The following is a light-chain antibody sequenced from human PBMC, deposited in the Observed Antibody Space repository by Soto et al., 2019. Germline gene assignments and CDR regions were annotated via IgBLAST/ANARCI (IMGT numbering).Light chain of an antibody. CDR1: QSVSSSF. CDR2: GAS. CDR3: QKYASSPGA. V-gene: IGKV3-20*01. J-gene: IGKJ1*01. Sequence: EIVLTQSPGTLSLSPGERATLSCRASQSVSSSFLALYQQKPDQAPRLLIYGASSRATGMPDMFSGSGSGTDFSITISILEPEDFAVYYCQKYASSPGAFGHGTTGEIK.